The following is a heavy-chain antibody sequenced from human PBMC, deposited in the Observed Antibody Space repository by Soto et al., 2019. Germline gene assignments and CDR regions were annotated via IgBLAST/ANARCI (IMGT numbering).Heavy chain of an antibody. CDR3: ARNPRSWSFPFDY. Sequence: QLQLQESGPGLVKPSETLSLTCTVSGGSISSSSYYWGWIRQPPGKGLEWIGSIYYSGSTYYNPSLKSRVSISVDPSKNQFSLKLSSVTAADTAVYYCARNPRSWSFPFDYWGQGTLVTVSS. V-gene: IGHV4-39*01. J-gene: IGHJ4*02. CDR2: IYYSGST. CDR1: GGSISSSSYY. D-gene: IGHD6-13*01.